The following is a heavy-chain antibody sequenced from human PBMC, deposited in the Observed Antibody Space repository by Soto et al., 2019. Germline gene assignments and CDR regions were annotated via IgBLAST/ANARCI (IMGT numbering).Heavy chain of an antibody. J-gene: IGHJ6*02. CDR2: ISSSSSYI. V-gene: IGHV3-21*01. D-gene: IGHD2-21*02. CDR3: ARGRIGVVVTAIRSYYYYYGMDV. Sequence: GGSLRLSCAASGFTFSSYSMNWVRQAPGKGLEWVSSISSSSSYIYYADSVKGRFTISRDNAKNSLYLQMNSLRAEDTAVYYCARGRIGVVVTAIRSYYYYYGMDVWGQGTTVTISS. CDR1: GFTFSSYS.